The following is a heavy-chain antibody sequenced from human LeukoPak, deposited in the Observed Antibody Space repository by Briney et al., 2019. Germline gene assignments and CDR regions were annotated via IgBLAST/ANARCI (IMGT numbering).Heavy chain of an antibody. D-gene: IGHD4-17*01. V-gene: IGHV3-23*01. CDR1: GFTFSSYA. J-gene: IGHJ4*02. CDR3: AKRGAVTIKEGLDY. CDR2: IGDSGSST. Sequence: GGSLRLSCAASGFTFSSYAMNWVRQAPGKGLEWVSAIGDSGSSTYYADSVEGRFTISGDNSKNTLYLEMNSLRAEDTAVYYCAKRGAVTIKEGLDYWGQGTLVTVSS.